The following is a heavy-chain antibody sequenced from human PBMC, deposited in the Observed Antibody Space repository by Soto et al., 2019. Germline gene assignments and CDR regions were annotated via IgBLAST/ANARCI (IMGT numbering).Heavy chain of an antibody. Sequence: PSETLSLTCAVSGGSITSSNWWSWVRQPPGKGLEWLGQISHSGSTDYNPSLKSRVSISVDKSKNRLSLKLSSVTAADTALYYCASGDFYHFEYWGQGPLVTVYS. D-gene: IGHD2-21*02. CDR1: GGSITSSNW. CDR3: ASGDFYHFEY. V-gene: IGHV4-4*02. CDR2: ISHSGST. J-gene: IGHJ4*02.